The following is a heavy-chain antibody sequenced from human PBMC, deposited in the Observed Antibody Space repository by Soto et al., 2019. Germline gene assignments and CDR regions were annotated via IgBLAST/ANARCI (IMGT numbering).Heavy chain of an antibody. Sequence: EVPLVESGGGLVQPGGSLRLSCAASGFTFSSYRMNWVRQAPGKGLEWVSHISSTSGTIYYADSVKGRFTTSRDNAKNSLYLQMNSLRDEDTGVYYCAKTSLRVYYYGMDVWGQGTTVTVSS. CDR2: ISSTSGTI. CDR1: GFTFSSYR. J-gene: IGHJ6*02. CDR3: AKTSLRVYYYGMDV. V-gene: IGHV3-48*02.